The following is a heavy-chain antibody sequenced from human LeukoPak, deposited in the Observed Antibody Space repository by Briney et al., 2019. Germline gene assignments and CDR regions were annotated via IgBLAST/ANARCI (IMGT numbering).Heavy chain of an antibody. V-gene: IGHV4-59*08. J-gene: IGHJ2*01. D-gene: IGHD3-16*01. CDR3: ARLKLGAYFDL. CDR2: IYYGGST. CDR1: GGSLSNYY. Sequence: SETLSLTCTVSGGSLSNYYWSWIRQPPGKGLEWIGYIYYGGSTNYNPSLKSRVTILLDTSKNQCSLKLTSVSAADTAVYYCARLKLGAYFDLWGRGTLVTVSS.